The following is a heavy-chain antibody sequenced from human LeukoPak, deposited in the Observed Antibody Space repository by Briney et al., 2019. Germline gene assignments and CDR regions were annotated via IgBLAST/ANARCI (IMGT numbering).Heavy chain of an antibody. CDR2: IYYSGST. CDR3: ARELDGSGSYPQNWFDP. CDR1: GGSISSYY. V-gene: IGHV4-59*01. J-gene: IGHJ5*02. Sequence: SETLSLTCTVSGGSISSYYWSWIRQPPGKGLEWIGYIYYSGSTNYNPSLKSRVTISVDTSKNQFSLKLSSVTAADTAVYYCARELDGSGSYPQNWFDPWGQGTLVNVSS. D-gene: IGHD3-10*01.